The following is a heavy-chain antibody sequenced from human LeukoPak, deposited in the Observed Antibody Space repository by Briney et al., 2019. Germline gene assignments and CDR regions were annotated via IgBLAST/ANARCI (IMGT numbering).Heavy chain of an antibody. CDR2: IRYDGSNK. J-gene: IGHJ4*02. CDR1: GFTFSSYG. Sequence: PGGSLRLSCAASGFTFSSYGMHWVRQAPGKGLEWVAFIRYDGSNKYYADSVKGRFTISRDNSKNTLYLQMNSLRAEDTAVHYCAKDQGFTMIVVATYPGHWGQGTLVTVSS. CDR3: AKDQGFTMIVVATYPGH. V-gene: IGHV3-30*02. D-gene: IGHD3-22*01.